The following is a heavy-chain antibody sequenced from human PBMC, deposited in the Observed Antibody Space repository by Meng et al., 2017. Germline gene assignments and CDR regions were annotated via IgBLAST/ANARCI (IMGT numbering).Heavy chain of an antibody. D-gene: IGHD2-21*02. J-gene: IGHJ2*01. Sequence: SETLSLTCTVSGGSISSGGYYWSWIRQHPGKGLEWIGYIYYSGSTYYNPSLKSRVTISVDTSKNQFSLKLSSVTAADTAVYYCARATNDLRDIVVVTANGRYWYFDLWGHGTLVTVSS. CDR1: GGSISSGGYY. V-gene: IGHV4-31*03. CDR3: ARATNDLRDIVVVTANGRYWYFDL. CDR2: IYYSGST.